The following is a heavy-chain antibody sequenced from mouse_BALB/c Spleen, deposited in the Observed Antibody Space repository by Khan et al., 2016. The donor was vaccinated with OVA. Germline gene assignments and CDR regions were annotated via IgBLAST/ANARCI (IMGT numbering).Heavy chain of an antibody. Sequence: EVELVESGGGLVQPGGSRKLSCAASGFTFSDYGLAWVRQAPGKGPEWVAFISSLAYSIYYADTVTGRFTISSENAKNTLYLEMCSLRSEDTAMYYCARSWAMDYWGQGTSVTVSS. J-gene: IGHJ4*01. CDR3: ARSWAMDY. CDR2: ISSLAYSI. V-gene: IGHV5-15*02. CDR1: GFTFSDYG.